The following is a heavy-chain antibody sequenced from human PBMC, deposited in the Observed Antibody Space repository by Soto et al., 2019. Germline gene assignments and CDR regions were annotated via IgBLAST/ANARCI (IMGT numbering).Heavy chain of an antibody. V-gene: IGHV3-15*01. J-gene: IGHJ4*02. D-gene: IGHD3-10*01. Sequence: GGSLRLSXAASGFTFSNAWMSWVRQAPGKGLEWVGRIKSKTDGGTTDYAAPVKGRFTISRDDSKNTLYLQMNSLKTEDTAVYYCTTDQVLLWFGELTQRFDYWGQGTLVTVSS. CDR1: GFTFSNAW. CDR3: TTDQVLLWFGELTQRFDY. CDR2: IKSKTDGGTT.